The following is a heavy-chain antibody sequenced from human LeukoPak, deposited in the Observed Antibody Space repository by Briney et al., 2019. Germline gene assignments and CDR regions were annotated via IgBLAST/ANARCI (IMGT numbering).Heavy chain of an antibody. D-gene: IGHD5-18*01. Sequence: PGGSLRLSCAASGFNIDNYAMNWVRQAPGKGLEWVSIISSSGGSAFYADSVKGRFTISRDSSKNTLHLLMSSLRAEDTALYYCAKEQTYGYSYGIIDYWGQGTLVTVSS. CDR3: AKEQTYGYSYGIIDY. V-gene: IGHV3-23*01. CDR1: GFNIDNYA. CDR2: ISSSGGSA. J-gene: IGHJ4*02.